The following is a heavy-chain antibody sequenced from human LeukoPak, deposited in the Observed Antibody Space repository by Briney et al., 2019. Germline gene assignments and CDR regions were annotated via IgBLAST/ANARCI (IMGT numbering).Heavy chain of an antibody. CDR1: GFTFSSYS. J-gene: IGHJ4*02. V-gene: IGHV3-21*01. CDR3: ARGPEIQLWSGDYGDYDGSY. D-gene: IGHD4-17*01. CDR2: ISSSSSYI. Sequence: PGGSLRLSCAASGFTFSSYSMNWVRQAPGKGLEWVSSISSSSSYIYYADSVKGRFTISRDNAKNSLYLQMNSLRAEDTAVYYCARGPEIQLWSGDYGDYDGSYWGQGTLVTVSS.